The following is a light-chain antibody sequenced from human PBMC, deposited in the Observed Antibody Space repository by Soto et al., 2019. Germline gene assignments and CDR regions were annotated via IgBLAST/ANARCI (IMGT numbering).Light chain of an antibody. CDR1: QSLSGN. CDR2: RAS. CDR3: QQYNNWPRT. J-gene: IGKJ1*01. Sequence: EIVMTQSPATLSVSPGERVTLSCRASQSLSGNLAWYQQKPGLAPRLLINRASTRATGIPARFSGSGSETEFTLNISSLQSEDFAVYYCQQYNNWPRTFGQGTKVEIK. V-gene: IGKV3-15*01.